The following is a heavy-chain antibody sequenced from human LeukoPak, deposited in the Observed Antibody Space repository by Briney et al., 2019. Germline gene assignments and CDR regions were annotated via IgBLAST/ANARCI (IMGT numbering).Heavy chain of an antibody. Sequence: PGGSLRLSCAASGFTFSSYAMSWVRQAPGKGPEWVTGISSGGDYTYYGDSVKDRFTISRDNSKNTLYLQMNSLRVEDTAVYYCANARYYNSDWYGLDYWGQGTQVTVSS. J-gene: IGHJ4*02. CDR2: ISSGGDYT. CDR1: GFTFSSYA. D-gene: IGHD6-19*01. CDR3: ANARYYNSDWYGLDY. V-gene: IGHV3-23*01.